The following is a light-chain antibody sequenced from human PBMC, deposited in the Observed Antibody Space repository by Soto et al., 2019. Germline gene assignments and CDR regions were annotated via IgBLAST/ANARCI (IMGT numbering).Light chain of an antibody. Sequence: EIVLTQSPGTLSLSPGERATLSCRASQSVSSSHLAWYQQKPGQAPRLLISGASSRATGIPDRFTGSGSGTDFTLTISRLEPEDSAVYSCQQYGSSPRTFGQGTKVDI. CDR1: QSVSSSH. V-gene: IGKV3-20*01. CDR2: GAS. J-gene: IGKJ1*01. CDR3: QQYGSSPRT.